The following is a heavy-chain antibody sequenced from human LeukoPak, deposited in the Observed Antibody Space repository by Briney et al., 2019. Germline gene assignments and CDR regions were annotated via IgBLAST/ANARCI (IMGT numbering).Heavy chain of an antibody. D-gene: IGHD6-19*01. CDR2: FHPEDGET. Sequence: ASVKVSCKVSGYTLTELSMHWVRQAPGKGHGWEGGFHPEDGETIYAQKFQGRVTMTEDTSTDTAYMELSSLRSEDTAVYYCATDRECSSGRGVYYGMDVWGQGTTVTVSS. CDR1: GYTLTELS. CDR3: ATDRECSSGRGVYYGMDV. V-gene: IGHV1-24*01. J-gene: IGHJ6*02.